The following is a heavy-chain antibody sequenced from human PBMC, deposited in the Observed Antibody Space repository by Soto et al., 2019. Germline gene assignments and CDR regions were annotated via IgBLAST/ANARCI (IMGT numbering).Heavy chain of an antibody. J-gene: IGHJ6*02. Sequence: QVQLVQSGAEVKKPGSSVKVSCKASGGTFSSYAISWVRQAPGQGLEWMGGIIPIFGTANYAQKFQGRVTITADESTSTAYMELSSLRSEDTAVYYCARALEGMSVLGHYGMDVWGQGTTVTVSS. CDR1: GGTFSSYA. CDR3: ARALEGMSVLGHYGMDV. D-gene: IGHD3-10*01. CDR2: IIPIFGTA. V-gene: IGHV1-69*01.